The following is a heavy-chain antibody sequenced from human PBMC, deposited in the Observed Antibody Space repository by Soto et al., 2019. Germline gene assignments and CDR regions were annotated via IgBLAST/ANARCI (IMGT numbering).Heavy chain of an antibody. CDR1: GFTFSSYA. CDR2: ISGSGGST. V-gene: IGHV3-23*01. D-gene: IGHD2-2*01. Sequence: PVGSLRLSCAASGFTFSSYAMSWVRQAPGKGLEWVSAISGSGGSTYYADSVKGRFTISRDNSKNTLYLQMNSLRAEDTAVYYCAKDAIVVVPAAMIGYFDYWGQGTLVTVSS. CDR3: AKDAIVVVPAAMIGYFDY. J-gene: IGHJ4*02.